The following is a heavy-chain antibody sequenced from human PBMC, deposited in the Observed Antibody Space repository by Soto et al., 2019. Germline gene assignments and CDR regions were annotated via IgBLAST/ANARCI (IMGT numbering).Heavy chain of an antibody. CDR1: GFTFSSYG. CDR2: ISYDGSNK. V-gene: IGHV3-30*18. D-gene: IGHD6-13*01. CDR3: AKDTAAAGVFYYYGMDV. J-gene: IGHJ6*02. Sequence: GGSLRLSCAASGFTFSSYGMHWVRQAPGKGLEWVAVISYDGSNKYYADSVKGRFTISRDNSKNTLYLQMNSLRAEDTAVYYCAKDTAAAGVFYYYGMDVWGQGTTVTVSS.